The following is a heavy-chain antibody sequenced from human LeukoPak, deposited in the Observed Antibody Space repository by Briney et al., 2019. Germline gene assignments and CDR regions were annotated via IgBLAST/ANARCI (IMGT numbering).Heavy chain of an antibody. J-gene: IGHJ3*02. V-gene: IGHV1-2*02. CDR2: MNPNSGGT. CDR3: ATSTGYSRSWGAFDI. D-gene: IGHD6-13*01. CDR1: GYTFTGYY. Sequence: ASVKVSCKASGYTFTGYYMHWVRQAPGQGLEWMGWMNPNSGGTYYTQKFQGRVTMTRDTSINTAYIELTSLRSDDTAVYHCATSTGYSRSWGAFDIWGQGTMVTVSS.